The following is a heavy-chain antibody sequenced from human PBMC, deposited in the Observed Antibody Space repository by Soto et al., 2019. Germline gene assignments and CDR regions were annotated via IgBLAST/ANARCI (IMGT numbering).Heavy chain of an antibody. V-gene: IGHV3-23*01. D-gene: IGHD3-3*01. CDR1: GFTFSSYA. CDR2: ISGSGGST. Sequence: XESLRLSCAASGFTFSSYAMSWVRQAPGKGLEWVSAISGSGGSTYYADSVKGRFTISRDNSKNTLYLQMNSLRAEDTAVYYCAKDLEAGRAGAFDIWGQGTMVTVSS. J-gene: IGHJ3*02. CDR3: AKDLEAGRAGAFDI.